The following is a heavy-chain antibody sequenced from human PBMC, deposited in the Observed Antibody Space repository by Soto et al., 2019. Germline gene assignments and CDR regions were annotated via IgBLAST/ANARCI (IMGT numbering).Heavy chain of an antibody. CDR1: GGSISSGGYY. CDR2: IYYSGST. D-gene: IGHD1-1*01. V-gene: IGHV4-31*03. Sequence: SQTLSLTCTVSGGSISSGGYYWSWIRQHPGKGLEWIGYIYYSGSTYYNPSLKSRVTISVDTSKNQFSLKLSSVTAADTAVYYCAREERSGGYYYYGMDVWGQGTTVTVSS. J-gene: IGHJ6*02. CDR3: AREERSGGYYYYGMDV.